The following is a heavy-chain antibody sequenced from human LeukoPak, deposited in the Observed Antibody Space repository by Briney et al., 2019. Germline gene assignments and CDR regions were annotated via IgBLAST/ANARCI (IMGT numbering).Heavy chain of an antibody. V-gene: IGHV4-38-2*02. J-gene: IGHJ3*02. CDR3: TRDLKWYIGYYHDAFDI. Sequence: SETLSLTCTVSGYSISSGYYWGWIRQPPGKGLEWIGSIYHSGSTYYNPSLKSRVTISVETSKNQFSLKLSSVTAADTAVYYCTRDLKWYIGYYHDAFDIWGQGTRDTVFS. CDR2: IYHSGST. D-gene: IGHD5-12*01. CDR1: GYSISSGYY.